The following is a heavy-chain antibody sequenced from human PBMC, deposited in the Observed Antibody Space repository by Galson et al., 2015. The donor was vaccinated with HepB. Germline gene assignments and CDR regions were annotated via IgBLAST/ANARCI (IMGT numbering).Heavy chain of an antibody. CDR1: GFIVDGSG. J-gene: IGHJ4*02. D-gene: IGHD3-10*01. CDR3: TRDSGWESAY. V-gene: IGHV3-23*01. Sequence: SLRLSCAASGFIVDGSGMSWVRQAPGKGLEWVSGISASGGKKKYADSVKGRFTHSREKFPNTVYLQMNSLRVDDSALYYCTRDSGWESAYWGQGTLVTVSS. CDR2: ISASGGKK.